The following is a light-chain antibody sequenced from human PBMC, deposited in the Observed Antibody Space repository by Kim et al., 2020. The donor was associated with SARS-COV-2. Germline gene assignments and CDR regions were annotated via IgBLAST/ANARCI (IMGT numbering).Light chain of an antibody. J-gene: IGKJ1*01. CDR1: QSITTY. CDR3: QQSYSHPWT. V-gene: IGKV1-39*01. CDR2: ATS. Sequence: ASVGDRVTIPCRASQSITTYLNWYQQKPGKAPNLLIYATSRLQSGVSSRFSGSGSGTDFTLTISSLQPMDSATYYCQQSYSHPWTFGQGTKVEIK.